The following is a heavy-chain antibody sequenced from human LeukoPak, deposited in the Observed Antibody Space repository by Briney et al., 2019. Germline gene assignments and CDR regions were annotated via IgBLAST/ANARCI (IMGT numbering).Heavy chain of an antibody. CDR2: IKQDGSET. CDR3: ARELSSGYDAFDI. J-gene: IGHJ3*02. CDR1: GFTFSSYW. D-gene: IGHD3-22*01. V-gene: IGHV3-7*03. Sequence: GGSLRLSCAASGFTFSSYWMNWVRQAPGKGLEWVANIKQDGSETYYVDSVKGRFTISRDNAKNSLYLQMNSLRAEDTAVYYCARELSSGYDAFDIWGQGTMVTVSS.